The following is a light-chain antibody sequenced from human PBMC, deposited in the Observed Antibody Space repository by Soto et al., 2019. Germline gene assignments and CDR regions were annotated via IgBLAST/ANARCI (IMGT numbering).Light chain of an antibody. CDR1: SSDVGGYNY. J-gene: IGLJ1*01. Sequence: QSVLTQRPSASGSPGQSVTISCTGTSSDVGGYNYVSWYQQHPGKAPKLMIYEVSKRPSGVPDRFSGSKSGNTASLTVSGLQAEDEADYYCSSYAGSNNLGVFGNGTKLTVL. V-gene: IGLV2-8*01. CDR2: EVS. CDR3: SSYAGSNNLGV.